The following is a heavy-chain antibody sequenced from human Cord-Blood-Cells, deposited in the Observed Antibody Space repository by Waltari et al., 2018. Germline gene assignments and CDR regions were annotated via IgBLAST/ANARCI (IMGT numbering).Heavy chain of an antibody. V-gene: IGHV3-23*01. CDR2: ISGSGGST. Sequence: EVQLLESGGGLVQPGGSLRLSCAASGFTFSSHAMSWVRQAPGTGLEWVSAISGSGGSTYYADSVKGRFTISRDNSKNTLYLQMNSLRAEDTAVYYCAKDKATMKFDFWSGYNYFDYWGQGTLVTVSS. CDR3: AKDKATMKFDFWSGYNYFDY. J-gene: IGHJ4*02. CDR1: GFTFSSHA. D-gene: IGHD3-3*01.